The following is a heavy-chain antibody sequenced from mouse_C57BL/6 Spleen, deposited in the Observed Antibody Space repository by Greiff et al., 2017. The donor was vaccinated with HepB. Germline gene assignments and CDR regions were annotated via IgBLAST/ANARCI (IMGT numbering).Heavy chain of an antibody. J-gene: IGHJ3*01. D-gene: IGHD1-1*01. CDR1: GYTFTSYW. CDR3: ARGVYYGSSWGFAY. Sequence: QVQLQQPGADLVMPGASVKLSCKASGYTFTSYWMHWVKQRPGQGLEWIGEIDPSDSYTNYNQKFKGKSTLTVDKSSSTAYMQLSSLTSEDSAVYYCARGVYYGSSWGFAYWGQGTLVTVSA. V-gene: IGHV1-69*01. CDR2: IDPSDSYT.